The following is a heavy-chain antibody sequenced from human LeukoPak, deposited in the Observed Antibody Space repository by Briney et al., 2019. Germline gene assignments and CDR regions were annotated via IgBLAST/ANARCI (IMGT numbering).Heavy chain of an antibody. Sequence: PGGSLRLSCVASGFTFTKCAMSWIRQAPGKGLEWVAIITATGDTAYYADSVKGRFTISRDNSKNTLYLQMNSLRAEDTAVYYCARDSFHYYGSGSYHYWGQGTLVTVSS. CDR2: ITATGDTA. CDR3: ARDSFHYYGSGSYHY. CDR1: GFTFTKCA. J-gene: IGHJ4*02. D-gene: IGHD3-10*01. V-gene: IGHV3-23*01.